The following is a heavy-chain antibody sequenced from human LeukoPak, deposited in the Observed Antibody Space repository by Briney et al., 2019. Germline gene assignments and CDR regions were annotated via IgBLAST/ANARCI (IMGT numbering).Heavy chain of an antibody. V-gene: IGHV3-66*01. J-gene: IGHJ6*02. Sequence: PGGSLTLSCAASGFTVSSNYWSWLRQPAGKGLEWIGVIYSGGSTYYTHSVKGRFTISRDNSKNTRYFKMTSLSSEDTAVFYWARERVGTPGFEELAYDGMDVWGQGTTVTVSS. CDR3: ARERVGTPGFEELAYDGMDV. D-gene: IGHD3-10*01. CDR2: IYSGGST. CDR1: GFTVSSNY.